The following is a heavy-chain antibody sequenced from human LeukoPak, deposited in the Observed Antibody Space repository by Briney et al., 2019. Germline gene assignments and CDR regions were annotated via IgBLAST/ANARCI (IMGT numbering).Heavy chain of an antibody. CDR3: ASRYSSGRLTFNI. Sequence: SETLSLTCTVSGGSISSGDYYWSWIRQPPGKGLEWIGYIYYSGSTYYNPSLKSRVTTSVDTSKNQFSLKLSSVTAADTAVYYWASRYSSGRLTFNIWGQGQWSPSLQ. CDR2: IYYSGST. V-gene: IGHV4-30-4*01. J-gene: IGHJ3*02. D-gene: IGHD6-19*01. CDR1: GGSISSGDYY.